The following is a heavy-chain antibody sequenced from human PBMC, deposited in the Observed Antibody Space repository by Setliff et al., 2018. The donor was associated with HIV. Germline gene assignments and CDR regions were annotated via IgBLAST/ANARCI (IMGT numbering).Heavy chain of an antibody. CDR3: ASYYRVSGWYQEASWFFDL. CDR1: GGSISSSSHY. D-gene: IGHD6-19*01. CDR2: IYYSGST. V-gene: IGHV4-39*01. Sequence: SETLSLTCTVSGGSISSSSHYWGWIRQPPGKGLEWVGSIYYSGSTYYNPSLKSRVTISLDTSKNQLSLKLSSVTSADTAVYYCASYYRVSGWYQEASWFFDLWGRGTLVTVSS. J-gene: IGHJ2*01.